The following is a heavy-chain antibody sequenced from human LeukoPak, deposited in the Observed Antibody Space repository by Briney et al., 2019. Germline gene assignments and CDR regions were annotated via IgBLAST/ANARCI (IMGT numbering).Heavy chain of an antibody. D-gene: IGHD1-14*01. Sequence: SETLSLTCAVYGGSFSGYYWSWIRQPPGKGLDWIGEINHSGSTNYNPSLKSRVTISVDTSKNQFSLKLSSVTAADTAVYYCARGFRRPHQSRDRTPQPYYMDVWGKGTTVTVSS. CDR2: INHSGST. V-gene: IGHV4-34*01. CDR3: ARGFRRPHQSRDRTPQPYYMDV. CDR1: GGSFSGYY. J-gene: IGHJ6*03.